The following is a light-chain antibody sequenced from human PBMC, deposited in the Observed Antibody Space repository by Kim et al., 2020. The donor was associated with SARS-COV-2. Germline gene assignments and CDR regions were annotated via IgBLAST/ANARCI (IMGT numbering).Light chain of an antibody. CDR2: GAS. Sequence: LSVSPGEGATLSCRASQSVSTNLAWYQHKPGQAPRLLIYGASTRATGIPARFSGSGSGTEFTLTISSLRSEDFAVYYCQQYSDWPQFGQGTKLEI. CDR3: QQYSDWPQ. V-gene: IGKV3-15*01. J-gene: IGKJ2*01. CDR1: QSVSTN.